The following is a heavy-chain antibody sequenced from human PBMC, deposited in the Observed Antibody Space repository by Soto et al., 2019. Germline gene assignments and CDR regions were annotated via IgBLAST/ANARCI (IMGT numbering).Heavy chain of an antibody. Sequence: QVQLVQSGAEGKKPGASVKVSCKASGYTFTSYYMHWVRQAPGQGLEWMGIINPSGGSTSYAQKFQGRVTMTRDTSTSTVYMELSSLRSEDTAVYYCASCTSCYGAYYYYYYMDVWGKGTTVTVSS. D-gene: IGHD2-2*01. CDR2: INPSGGST. CDR3: ASCTSCYGAYYYYYYMDV. V-gene: IGHV1-46*03. CDR1: GYTFTSYY. J-gene: IGHJ6*03.